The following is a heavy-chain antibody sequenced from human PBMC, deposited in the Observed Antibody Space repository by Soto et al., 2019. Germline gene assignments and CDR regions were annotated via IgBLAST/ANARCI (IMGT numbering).Heavy chain of an antibody. CDR2: INVYNGNI. CDR3: ARGVGSGSYYNQYNWFDP. V-gene: IGHV1-18*01. CDR1: GYTFTNYG. D-gene: IGHD3-10*01. Sequence: ASVKVSCKASGYTFTNYGISWVRQAPGQGLEWMGWINVYNGNIKYAQKVQGRVTMTTDTSTSTAYMELRSLRSDDTAVYYCARGVGSGSYYNQYNWFDPWGQGTLVTVSS. J-gene: IGHJ5*02.